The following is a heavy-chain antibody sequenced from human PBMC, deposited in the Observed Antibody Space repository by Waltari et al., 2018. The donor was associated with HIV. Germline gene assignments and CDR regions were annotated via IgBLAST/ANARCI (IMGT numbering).Heavy chain of an antibody. J-gene: IGHJ4*02. D-gene: IGHD2-15*01. CDR3: AEGYGAFDFDY. CDR1: DNAFSGSV. CDR2: MDTKTGSP. Sequence: QVQLQQSPSQLKKPGTSVTISCKSSDNAFSGSVINWVRQAPGQGLEWIGLMDTKTGSPTYAQVFSGLLIWSLDTSVTTSYLQIRALKTNDTATYYCAEGYGAFDFDYWGQGTMITVSP. V-gene: IGHV7-4-1*01.